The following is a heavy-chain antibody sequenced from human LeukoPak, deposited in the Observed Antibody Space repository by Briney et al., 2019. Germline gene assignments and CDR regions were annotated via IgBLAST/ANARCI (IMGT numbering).Heavy chain of an antibody. D-gene: IGHD3-22*01. V-gene: IGHV5-51*01. J-gene: IGHJ4*02. CDR1: GYTFTNDW. CDR3: ARPGEVSDSSGYYLDY. Sequence: GESLKISCSTSGYTFTNDWIGRVRQMPGKGLEWMGMIFPGDSDTRYGPSFQGQVTISADKSIGTAYVQWSSLKASDTAMYYCARPGEVSDSSGYYLDYWGQGTLVTVSS. CDR2: IFPGDSDT.